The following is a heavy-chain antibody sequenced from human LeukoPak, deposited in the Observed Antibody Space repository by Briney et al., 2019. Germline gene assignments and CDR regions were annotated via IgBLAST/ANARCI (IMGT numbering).Heavy chain of an antibody. D-gene: IGHD2-2*03. CDR3: ARAGYCSSTSCYRGHYYYYYYMDV. Sequence: GASVKVSCKASGYTFTSYDINWVRQATGQGLEWMGWMNPNSGNTGYAQKFQGRVTMTRNTSISTAYMELSSLRSEDTAMYYCARAGYCSSTSCYRGHYYYYYYMDVWGKGTTVTVSS. CDR2: MNPNSGNT. CDR1: GYTFTSYD. V-gene: IGHV1-8*01. J-gene: IGHJ6*03.